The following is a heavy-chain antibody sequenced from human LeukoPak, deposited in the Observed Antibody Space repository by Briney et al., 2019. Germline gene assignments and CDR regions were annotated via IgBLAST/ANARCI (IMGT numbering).Heavy chain of an antibody. CDR1: GGSISSYQ. V-gene: IGHV4-59*01. J-gene: IGHJ4*02. CDR3: ARATYGSLDY. CDR2: IYYSGST. Sequence: SETLSLTCTVSGGSISSYQWSWIRQPPGKGLEWIGYIYYSGSTNYNPSLKSRVTISVDTSKNQFSLKLDSVTPADTAVYFCARATYGSLDYWGQGTLVTVSS. D-gene: IGHD3-10*01.